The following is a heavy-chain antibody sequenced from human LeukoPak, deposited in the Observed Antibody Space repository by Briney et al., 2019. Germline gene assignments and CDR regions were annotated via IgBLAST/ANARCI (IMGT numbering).Heavy chain of an antibody. Sequence: GGSLRLSCAASGFTLSSYAMSWVRQAPGKGLEWVSTISGSGGSTYYADSVKGRFTISRDNSKNTLYLQMNSLRAEDTAVYYCATGDGYNSRLDYWGQGTLVTVSS. D-gene: IGHD5-24*01. CDR3: ATGDGYNSRLDY. CDR1: GFTLSSYA. V-gene: IGHV3-23*01. J-gene: IGHJ4*02. CDR2: ISGSGGST.